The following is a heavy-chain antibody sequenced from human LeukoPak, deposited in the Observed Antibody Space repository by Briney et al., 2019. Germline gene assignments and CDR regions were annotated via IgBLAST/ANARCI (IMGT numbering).Heavy chain of an antibody. J-gene: IGHJ6*03. D-gene: IGHD5-24*01. CDR2: INHSGST. Sequence: SETLSLTCAVYGGSFSGYYWSWIRQPPGKGLEWIWEINHSGSTNYNPSLKSRVTISLDTSTNQFSLKLSSVTAAAPAAYYCATGRHGYNYVYFYYYYMDVSGKGDTVTVSS. CDR1: GGSFSGYY. CDR3: ATGRHGYNYVYFYYYYMDV. V-gene: IGHV4-34*01.